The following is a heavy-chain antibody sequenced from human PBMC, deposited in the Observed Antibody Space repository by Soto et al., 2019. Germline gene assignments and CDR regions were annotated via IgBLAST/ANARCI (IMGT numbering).Heavy chain of an antibody. J-gene: IGHJ4*02. CDR3: ERHWWDLPQGGYFDY. D-gene: IGHD1-26*01. Sequence: GGSLRLSCAASGFTFSSYAMHWVRQAPGKGLEWVAVISYDGSNKYYADSVKGRFTISRDNSKNTLYLQMNSLRAEDTAVYYCERHWWDLPQGGYFDYWGQGTLVTVYS. CDR2: ISYDGSNK. V-gene: IGHV3-30-3*01. CDR1: GFTFSSYA.